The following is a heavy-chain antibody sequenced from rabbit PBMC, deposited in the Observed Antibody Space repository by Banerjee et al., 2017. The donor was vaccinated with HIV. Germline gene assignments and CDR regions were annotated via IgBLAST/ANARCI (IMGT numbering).Heavy chain of an antibody. CDR3: ARSFTIYYAYFNL. CDR1: GFSFSINYY. Sequence: QSLEESGGDLVKPGASLTLTCTASGFSFSINYYMCWVRQAPGKGLEWIACIDAGSGGRTYYVGWAKGRFTISKASSTTVTLQMTSLTAADTATYFCARSFTIYYAYFNLWGPGTLVTVS. J-gene: IGHJ4*01. V-gene: IGHV1S40*01. D-gene: IGHD4-1*01. CDR2: IDAGSGGRT.